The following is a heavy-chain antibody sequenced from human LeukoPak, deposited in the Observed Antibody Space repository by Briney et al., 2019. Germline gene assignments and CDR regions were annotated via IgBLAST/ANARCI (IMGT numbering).Heavy chain of an antibody. CDR1: GFSFSNYG. J-gene: IGHJ1*01. D-gene: IGHD2-15*01. CDR3: VNPNSPCCLH. V-gene: IGHV3-23*01. CDR2: ITRGGDP. Sequence: GGSLRLSCAVSGFSFSNYGMSWVRQAPGSGLEWVSSITRGGDPYYADSVKGRFTISRDNSKNTLYLQMHSLRAEDTAVYHCVNPNSPCCLHWGQGTRVTVSS.